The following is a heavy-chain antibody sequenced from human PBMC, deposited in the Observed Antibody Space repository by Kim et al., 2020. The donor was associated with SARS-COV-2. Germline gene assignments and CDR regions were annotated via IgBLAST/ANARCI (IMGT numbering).Heavy chain of an antibody. CDR1: GFTFSSYG. D-gene: IGHD2-15*01. CDR2: ISYDGSNK. Sequence: GSLRLSCAASGFTFSSYGMHWVRQAPGKGLEWVAVISYDGSNKYYADSVKGRFTISRDNSKNTLYLQMNSLRAEDTAVYYCVPSYCSGGSCYSGYFDYW. V-gene: IGHV3-30*03. J-gene: IGHJ4*01. CDR3: VPSYCSGGSCYSGYFDY.